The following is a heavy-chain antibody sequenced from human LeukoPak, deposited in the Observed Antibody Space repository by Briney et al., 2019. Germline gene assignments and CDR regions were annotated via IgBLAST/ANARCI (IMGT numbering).Heavy chain of an antibody. CDR3: ARDLIGMVRGDYVGWFDP. Sequence: ASVKVSCKASVGTFSSYAISWVRQAPGQGLEWMGRIIPIFGTANYAQKFQGRVTITTDESTSTAYMELSSLRSEDTAVYYCARDLIGMVRGDYVGWFDPWGQGTLVTVSS. V-gene: IGHV1-69*05. CDR1: VGTFSSYA. D-gene: IGHD4-17*01. J-gene: IGHJ5*02. CDR2: IIPIFGTA.